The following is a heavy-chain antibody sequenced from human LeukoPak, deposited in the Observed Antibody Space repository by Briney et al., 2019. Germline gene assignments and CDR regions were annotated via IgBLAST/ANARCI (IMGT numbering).Heavy chain of an antibody. CDR2: IDQSGGRN. D-gene: IGHD3-16*01. CDR3: ARDVEGGTFDI. J-gene: IGHJ3*02. CDR1: GFTFSRFW. Sequence: GGSLRLSCAASGFTFSRFWMNWVREAPGRGLEWVANIDQSGGRNNYVDSVKGRFTISRDNAKNSLFLEMSSLRADDTAVYFCARDVEGGTFDIWGQGTTVTVSS. V-gene: IGHV3-7*05.